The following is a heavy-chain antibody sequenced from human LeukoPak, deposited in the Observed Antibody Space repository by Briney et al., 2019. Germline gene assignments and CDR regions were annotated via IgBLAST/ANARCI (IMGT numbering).Heavy chain of an antibody. V-gene: IGHV4-61*02. CDR3: ATEMYYDFWSGYYRFVDAFDI. J-gene: IGHJ3*02. CDR1: GGSISSGSYY. CDR2: IYTSGST. D-gene: IGHD3-3*01. Sequence: SETLSLTCTVSGGSISSGSYYWSWIRQPAGKGLEWSGRIYTSGSTNYNPSLKSRVTISVDTSKNQFSLKLSSVTAADTAVYYCATEMYYDFWSGYYRFVDAFDIWGQGTMVTVSS.